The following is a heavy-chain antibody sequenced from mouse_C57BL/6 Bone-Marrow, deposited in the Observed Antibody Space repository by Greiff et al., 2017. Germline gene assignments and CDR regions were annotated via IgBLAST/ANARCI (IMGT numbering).Heavy chain of an antibody. J-gene: IGHJ3*01. Sequence: VQLQQSGAELVRPGASVKLSCTASGFNIKDDYMHWVKQRPEQGLEWIGWIDPENGDTEYASKFQGKATITADTSSNTAYLQLSSLTSEYTAVYYCTGSQAWFAYWCQGTLVTVSA. CDR1: GFNIKDDY. V-gene: IGHV14-4*01. CDR2: IDPENGDT. CDR3: TGSQAWFAY. D-gene: IGHD1-1*01.